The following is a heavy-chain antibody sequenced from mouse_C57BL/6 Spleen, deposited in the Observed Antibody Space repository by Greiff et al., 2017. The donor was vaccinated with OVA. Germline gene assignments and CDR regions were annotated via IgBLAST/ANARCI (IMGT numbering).Heavy chain of an antibody. Sequence: LVESGASVKISCKASGYAFSSYWMNWVKQRPGKGLEWIGQIYPGDGDTNYNGKFKGKATLTADKSSSTAYMQLSSLTSEDSAVYFCARGDDGYSGWFAYWGQGTLVTVSA. CDR3: ARGDDGYSGWFAY. CDR1: GYAFSSYW. CDR2: IYPGDGDT. D-gene: IGHD2-3*01. V-gene: IGHV1-80*01. J-gene: IGHJ3*01.